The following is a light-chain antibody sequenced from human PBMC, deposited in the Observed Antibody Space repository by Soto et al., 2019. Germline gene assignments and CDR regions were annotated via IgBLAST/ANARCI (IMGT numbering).Light chain of an antibody. J-gene: IGKJ5*01. CDR1: QTVNIN. CDR2: DAS. Sequence: EIVLTQPPATLTLPPWPRPTHSSRASQTVNINLAWYQQKPGQAPRPLIYDASHRATGIPARFSGSGSGTDFTLTISSLEPEDFAVYYCQQRRKWPPDFGQGTRLEIK. V-gene: IGKV3-11*01. CDR3: QQRRKWPPD.